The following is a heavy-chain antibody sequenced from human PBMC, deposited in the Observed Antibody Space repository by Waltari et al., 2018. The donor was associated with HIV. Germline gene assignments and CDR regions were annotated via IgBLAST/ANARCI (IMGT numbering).Heavy chain of an antibody. D-gene: IGHD3-16*01. Sequence: QVHLVESGGGVVQPGRSLRLSCAASGFTFSSYGMHWVRQAPDKGLEWVAVIWYDGSNKYYADSVKGRFTISRDNSKNTLYLQINNLRAEDSAVFYCARDQGGIPSYYFDYWGQGTLVTVSS. J-gene: IGHJ4*02. CDR3: ARDQGGIPSYYFDY. CDR2: IWYDGSNK. CDR1: GFTFSSYG. V-gene: IGHV3-33*01.